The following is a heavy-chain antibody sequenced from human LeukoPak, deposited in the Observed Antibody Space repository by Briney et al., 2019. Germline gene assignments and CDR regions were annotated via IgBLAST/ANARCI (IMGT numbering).Heavy chain of an antibody. V-gene: IGHV1-24*01. Sequence: ASVKVSCKVSGYTLTELSMHWVRQAPGKGLEWMVGFDPEDGETIYAQKFQGRVTMTEDTSTDTAYMELSSLRSEDTAVYYCATDLVAAAGTAGEMVYWGQGTLVTVSS. D-gene: IGHD6-13*01. CDR2: FDPEDGET. CDR1: GYTLTELS. J-gene: IGHJ4*02. CDR3: ATDLVAAAGTAGEMVY.